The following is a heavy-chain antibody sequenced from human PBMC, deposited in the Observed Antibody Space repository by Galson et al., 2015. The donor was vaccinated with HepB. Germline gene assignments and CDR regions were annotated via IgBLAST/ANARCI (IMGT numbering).Heavy chain of an antibody. Sequence: SLRLSCAASGSTFRSYAMTWVRQAPGRGLDWVSRISGSGGNTYYTASVKGRFTISRDNSKNTLFLQMKSLRVEDTAVYFCAKEGRNGYFGVYGGFDVWGHGTLVTVSS. CDR2: ISGSGGNT. CDR1: GSTFRSYA. J-gene: IGHJ3*01. CDR3: AKEGRNGYFGVYGGFDV. V-gene: IGHV3-23*01. D-gene: IGHD3-22*01.